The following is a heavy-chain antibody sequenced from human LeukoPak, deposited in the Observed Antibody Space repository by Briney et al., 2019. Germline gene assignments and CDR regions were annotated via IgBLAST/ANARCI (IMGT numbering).Heavy chain of an antibody. Sequence: GASVKVSCKASGYTFTSYGISWVRQAPGQGLEWMGWISAYNGNTNYAQKLQGRVTMTTDTSTSTAYMDLRSLRSDDTAVYYCARTYGSGKFYYYYYYMDVWGKGTTVTISS. J-gene: IGHJ6*03. CDR3: ARTYGSGKFYYYYYYMDV. CDR1: GYTFTSYG. V-gene: IGHV1-18*01. CDR2: ISAYNGNT. D-gene: IGHD3-10*01.